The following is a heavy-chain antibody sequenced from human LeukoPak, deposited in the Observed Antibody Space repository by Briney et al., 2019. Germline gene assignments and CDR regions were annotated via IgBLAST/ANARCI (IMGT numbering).Heavy chain of an antibody. Sequence: PGGSLRLSCVVSGFTLSSYAMSWVRQAPGKGLEWVAATSSSDSGKYHADSVKGRFTISRDNSKNTLYLQMNSLRAEDTAVYYCARGSGYSYSFTGRERTKSRLDYWGQGTLVTVSS. D-gene: IGHD5-18*01. J-gene: IGHJ4*02. CDR3: ARGSGYSYSFTGRERTKSRLDY. V-gene: IGHV3-23*01. CDR2: TSSSDSGK. CDR1: GFTLSSYA.